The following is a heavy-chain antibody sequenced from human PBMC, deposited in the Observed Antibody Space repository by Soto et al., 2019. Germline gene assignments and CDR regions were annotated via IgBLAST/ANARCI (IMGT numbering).Heavy chain of an antibody. V-gene: IGHV3-48*03. CDR2: ISNSGSTT. Sequence: EVQLVESGGGLVQPGGSLRLSCTGSGFTISSYEMNWVRQAPGKGLEWVSYISNSGSTTYYADSVKGRFTISRDNAKNSLYLQMNSLRAEDTAVYYCARVEHYIVAFDIWGQGTMVTVSS. D-gene: IGHD2-15*01. CDR3: ARVEHYIVAFDI. CDR1: GFTISSYE. J-gene: IGHJ3*02.